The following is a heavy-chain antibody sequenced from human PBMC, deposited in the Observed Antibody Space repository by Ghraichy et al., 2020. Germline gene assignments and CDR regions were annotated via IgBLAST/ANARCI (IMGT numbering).Heavy chain of an antibody. CDR2: IRIKANSYAT. CDR3: TRYSGSYAFDI. J-gene: IGHJ3*02. D-gene: IGHD1-26*01. V-gene: IGHV3-73*01. CDR1: GFTFSGSA. Sequence: ESLNISCAASGFTFSGSAMHWVRQASGKGLEWVGRIRIKANSYATAYAASVKGRFTISRDDSKNTAYLQMNSLKTEDTAVYYCTRYSGSYAFDIWGQGTMVTVSS.